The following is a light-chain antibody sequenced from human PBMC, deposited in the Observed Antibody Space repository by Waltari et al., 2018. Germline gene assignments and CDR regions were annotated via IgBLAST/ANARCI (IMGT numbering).Light chain of an antibody. V-gene: IGKV4-1*01. CDR2: WAS. Sequence: DLVMTQSPDSLAVSLGERATINCKSSQSVLFSSNNENYLAWYQQKPGQTPKLLIYWASTRESGVTDRFSGSGSGTDFTLTISSLQAEDVAVYYCQQYYSIPRSFGQGTKLEIK. J-gene: IGKJ2*03. CDR3: QQYYSIPRS. CDR1: QSVLFSSNNENY.